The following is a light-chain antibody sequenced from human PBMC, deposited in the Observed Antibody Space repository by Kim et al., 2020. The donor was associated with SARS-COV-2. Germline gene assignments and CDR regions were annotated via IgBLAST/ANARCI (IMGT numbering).Light chain of an antibody. Sequence: SYELTQQPSVSVSPGQTASITCSGDKLGDKYACWYQQKPGQSPVLVIYQDSKRPSGIPERFSGSNSGNTATLTISGTQAMDEADYYCQAWDSSTNYVFGTGTKVTVL. CDR3: QAWDSSTNYV. CDR2: QDS. CDR1: KLGDKY. V-gene: IGLV3-1*01. J-gene: IGLJ1*01.